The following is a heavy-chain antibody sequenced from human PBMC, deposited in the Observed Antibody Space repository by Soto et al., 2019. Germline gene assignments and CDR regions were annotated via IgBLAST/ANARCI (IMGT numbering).Heavy chain of an antibody. CDR1: GYTFTSYG. Sequence: QVQLVQSGAEVKKPGASVKVSCKASGYTFTSYGISWVRQAPGQGLEWMGWISAYNGNTNYAQKPQGRVTMTTDTSTSRAYMELRSLRSEDAAVYYCARDFNIGGMDVWGQGTTVTVSS. CDR3: ARDFNIGGMDV. V-gene: IGHV1-18*01. D-gene: IGHD5-12*01. CDR2: ISAYNGNT. J-gene: IGHJ6*02.